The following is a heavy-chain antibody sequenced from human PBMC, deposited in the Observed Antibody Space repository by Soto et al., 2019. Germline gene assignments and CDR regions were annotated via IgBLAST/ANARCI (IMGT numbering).Heavy chain of an antibody. CDR2: INAGNGDT. CDR1: EYCTGYA. V-gene: IGHV1-3*01. D-gene: IGHD6-19*01. Sequence: GASVKVSCKASEYCTGYAMQWVRQAPGQRLEWMGWINAGNGDTKYSQKFQGRVSITRDTSASTAYMELSSLRSEDTAVYYCARSGKPGITVAGPIDYWG. J-gene: IGHJ4*01. CDR3: ARSGKPGITVAGPIDY.